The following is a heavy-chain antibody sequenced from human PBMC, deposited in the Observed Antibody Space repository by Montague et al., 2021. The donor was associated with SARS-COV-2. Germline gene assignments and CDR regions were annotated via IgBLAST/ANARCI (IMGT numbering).Heavy chain of an antibody. Sequence: SETLSLTCAVYSGSFSDYYWTWVRQPSGKGLEWIGEINHTGSASYNPSLKSRVTLSKDTSKNQFSLKLQSLTAADTAVYYCARGQVTISGVLIFIPAAGPLDVWGQGTLVTVSS. D-gene: IGHD3-3*01. CDR2: INHTGSA. CDR1: SGSFSDYY. V-gene: IGHV4-34*01. J-gene: IGHJ3*01. CDR3: ARGQVTISGVLIFIPAAGPLDV.